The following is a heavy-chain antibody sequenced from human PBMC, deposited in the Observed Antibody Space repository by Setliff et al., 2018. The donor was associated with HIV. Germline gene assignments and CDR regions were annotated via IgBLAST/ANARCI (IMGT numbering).Heavy chain of an antibody. V-gene: IGHV3-21*01. Sequence: PGGSLRLSCAASGFTFSSYSMNWVRQAPGKGLEWVSSISSSSSYIYYADSVKGRFTISRDNAKNSLYLQMNSLRAEDTAVYYCAREALSSGWPNWFDPWGQGTLVTVS. D-gene: IGHD6-19*01. CDR3: AREALSSGWPNWFDP. CDR1: GFTFSSYS. CDR2: ISSSSSYI. J-gene: IGHJ5*02.